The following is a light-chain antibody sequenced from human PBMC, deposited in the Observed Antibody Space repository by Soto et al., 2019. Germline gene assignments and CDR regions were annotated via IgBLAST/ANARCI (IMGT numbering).Light chain of an antibody. CDR3: QQYNSYPLT. V-gene: IGKV1-5*03. Sequence: TQSPSTLSASVGDRVTITCRASQSINSWLAWYQQKPGKAPKLLIYKASSLESGVPSRFSGSGSGTEFTLTISSLQPDDFATYYCQQYNSYPLTFGGGTKVEIK. J-gene: IGKJ4*01. CDR2: KAS. CDR1: QSINSW.